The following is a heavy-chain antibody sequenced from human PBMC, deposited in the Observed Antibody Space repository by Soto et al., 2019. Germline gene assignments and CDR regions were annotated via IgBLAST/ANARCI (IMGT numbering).Heavy chain of an antibody. V-gene: IGHV2-26*01. CDR3: ARTGVAPSNWFDP. CDR1: GFSLSNARMG. J-gene: IGHJ5*02. Sequence: QVTLKESGPVLVKPTETLTLTCTVSGFSLSNARMGVSWIRQPPGKALEWLAHIFSNDEKSYSTSLNSRLTIAXHXXKSQVVLTMTNMDPVDTATYYCARTGVAPSNWFDPWGQGTLVTVSS. CDR2: IFSNDEK. D-gene: IGHD3-3*01.